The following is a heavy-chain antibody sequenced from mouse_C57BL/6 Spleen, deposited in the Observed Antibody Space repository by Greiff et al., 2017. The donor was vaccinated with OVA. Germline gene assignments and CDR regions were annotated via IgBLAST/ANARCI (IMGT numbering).Heavy chain of an antibody. CDR2: IDPEDGET. CDR1: GFNIKDYY. Sequence: EVKLVESGAELVKPGASVKLSCTASGFNIKDYYMHWVKQRTEQGLEWIGRIDPEDGETKYAPKFQGKATITADTSSNTAYLQLSSLTSEDTAVYYCHLYGSSYEDAMDYWGQGTSVTVSS. J-gene: IGHJ4*01. D-gene: IGHD1-1*01. CDR3: HLYGSSYEDAMDY. V-gene: IGHV14-2*01.